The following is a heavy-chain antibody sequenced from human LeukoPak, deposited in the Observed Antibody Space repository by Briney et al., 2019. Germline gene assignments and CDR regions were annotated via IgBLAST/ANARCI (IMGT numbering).Heavy chain of an antibody. V-gene: IGHV4-59*01. CDR3: AVRIAAAGTPFDY. CDR1: GGSITSYY. CDR2: IYYSGST. J-gene: IGHJ4*02. Sequence: SETPSLTCTVSGGSITSYYWSWIRQPPGKGLEWIGYIYYSGSTNYNPSLKSRVTISVDTSKNQFSLKLSSVTAADTAVYYCAVRIAAAGTPFDYWGQGTLVTVSS. D-gene: IGHD6-13*01.